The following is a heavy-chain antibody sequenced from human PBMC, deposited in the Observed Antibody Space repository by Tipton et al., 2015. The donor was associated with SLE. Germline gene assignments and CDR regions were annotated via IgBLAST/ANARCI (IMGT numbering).Heavy chain of an antibody. CDR2: INHSGST. J-gene: IGHJ4*02. CDR3: ARGRGSSSSGHY. D-gene: IGHD6-6*01. V-gene: IGHV4-34*01. CDR1: GFTFSSYE. Sequence: LRLSCAASGFTFSSYEMNWVRQPPGKGLEWIGEINHSGSTNYNPSLKSRVTISVDTSKNQFSLKLSSVTAADTAVYYCARGRGSSSSGHYWGQGTLVTVSS.